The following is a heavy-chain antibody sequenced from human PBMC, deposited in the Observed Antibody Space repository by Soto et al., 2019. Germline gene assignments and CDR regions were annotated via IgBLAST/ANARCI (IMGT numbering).Heavy chain of an antibody. CDR2: ISWNSGSI. J-gene: IGHJ6*03. CDR3: AKSPDYYYYYMDV. CDR1: GFTFDDYA. V-gene: IGHV3-9*01. Sequence: GGSLRLSCAASGFTFDDYAMHWVRQAPGKGLEWVSGISWNSGSIGYADSVKGRFTISRDNAKNSLYLQMNSLRAEDTALYYCAKSPDYYYYYMDVWGKGTTVTVSS.